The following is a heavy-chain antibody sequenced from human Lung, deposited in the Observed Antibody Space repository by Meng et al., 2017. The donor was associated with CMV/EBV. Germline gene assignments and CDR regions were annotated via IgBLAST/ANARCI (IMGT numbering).Heavy chain of an antibody. CDR1: GGSISSNGYY. CDR2: IYHSGST. J-gene: IGHJ4*02. CDR3: ARRRGGSGRDC. V-gene: IGHV4-39*01. Sequence: PQWPGPGPVNPSESLSLTCPCPGGSISSNGYYWDWVRQPPGKGLEWIGAIYHSGSTSYNPSLQSRVTMFVDTSKNQFSLMLTSVTATDTAVYYCARRRGGSGRDCWGQGTLVTVSS. D-gene: IGHD3-10*01.